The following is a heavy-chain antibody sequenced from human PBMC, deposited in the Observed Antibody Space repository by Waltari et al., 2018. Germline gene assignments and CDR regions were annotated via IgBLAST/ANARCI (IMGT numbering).Heavy chain of an antibody. J-gene: IGHJ3*01. CDR1: GYRLTAYY. CDR3: VTALGDRSSASRPFDV. CDR2: VDPEDGET. Sequence: VQLLQSGTELKKPGSTVKIPCQVSGYRLTAYYIHWVQQAPGKGPQWMGLVDPEDGETIYAERFQGRVTITADTSTETAFMELSSLTSDDTAVYYCVTALGDRSSASRPFDVWGLGTLITVSS. D-gene: IGHD3-10*01. V-gene: IGHV1-69-2*01.